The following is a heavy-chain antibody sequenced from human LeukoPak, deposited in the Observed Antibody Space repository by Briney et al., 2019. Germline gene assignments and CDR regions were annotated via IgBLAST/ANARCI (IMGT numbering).Heavy chain of an antibody. CDR3: AGTPNWFDP. V-gene: IGHV4-59*01. Sequence: SETLSLTCAVYGGSFSGYYWSWIRQPPGKGLEWIGYIYYSGSTNYNPSLKSRVTISVDTSKNQFSLKLSSVTAADTAVYYCAGTPNWFDPWGQGTLVTVSS. CDR2: IYYSGST. D-gene: IGHD2-15*01. CDR1: GGSFSGYY. J-gene: IGHJ5*02.